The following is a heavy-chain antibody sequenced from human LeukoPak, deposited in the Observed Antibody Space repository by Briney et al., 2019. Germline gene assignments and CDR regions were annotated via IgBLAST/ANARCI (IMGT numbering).Heavy chain of an antibody. CDR2: ISSSSSYI. CDR1: GFTFSTYS. CDR3: AREYASSPGYFDL. J-gene: IGHJ2*01. D-gene: IGHD6-13*01. V-gene: IGHV3-21*01. Sequence: GGSLRLSCAASGFTFSTYSMNWVRQAPGKGLVWVSCISSSSSYIYYADSVEGRFTISRDNAKNSLYLQMNSLRAEDTAVYYCAREYASSPGYFDLWGRGTLVTVSP.